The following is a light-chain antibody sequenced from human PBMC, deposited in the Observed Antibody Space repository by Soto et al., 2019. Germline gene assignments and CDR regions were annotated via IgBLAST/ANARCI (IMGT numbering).Light chain of an antibody. CDR2: KTS. Sequence: EINLTQSPATPSGSCEDRGILSCRASQTVSSWLAWYQHKPGQAPKLLIYKTSTLNSGIPSRFSGSGSGTEFTLTISSLQPDDFADYYCQHYNSYSQAFGQGTMVEI. CDR1: QTVSSW. V-gene: IGKV1-5*03. CDR3: QHYNSYSQA. J-gene: IGKJ1*01.